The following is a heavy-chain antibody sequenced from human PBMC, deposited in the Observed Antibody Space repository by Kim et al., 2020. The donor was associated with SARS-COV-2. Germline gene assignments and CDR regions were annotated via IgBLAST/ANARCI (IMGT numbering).Heavy chain of an antibody. Sequence: SQTLSLTCAVYGGSFSGYYWSWIRQPPGKGLEWIGEINHSGSTNYNPSLKSRVTISVDTSKNQFSLKLSSVTAADTAVYYCARGPLRYFLSAGGPSGAFDYWGQGTLVTVSS. CDR2: INHSGST. J-gene: IGHJ4*02. CDR1: GGSFSGYY. D-gene: IGHD3-9*01. V-gene: IGHV4-34*01. CDR3: ARGPLRYFLSAGGPSGAFDY.